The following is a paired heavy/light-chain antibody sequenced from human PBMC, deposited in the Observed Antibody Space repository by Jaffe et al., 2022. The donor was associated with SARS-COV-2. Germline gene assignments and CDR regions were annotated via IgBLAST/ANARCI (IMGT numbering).Heavy chain of an antibody. Sequence: QVRLQESGPGLVKPSETLSLTCTVSGGSISNYYWGWIRQPPGRGLECIGYISYSGSTKYNPSLKSRVTMSVDTSKNQISLNLNSVTAADTAVYYCARLGYGSGSPEFDYWGQGTLVTVSS. J-gene: IGHJ4*02. CDR1: GGSISNYY. V-gene: IGHV4-59*01. D-gene: IGHD3-10*01. CDR3: ARLGYGSGSPEFDY. CDR2: ISYSGST.
Light chain of an antibody. V-gene: IGKV1-5*03. CDR2: KAS. J-gene: IGKJ1*01. Sequence: DIQMTQSPSTLSASVGDRVTITCRASQSISSSLAWYQQKPGKAPKLLIYKASNLESGVPSRFSGSGSGTEFTLTISSLQPDDFATYYCQQYNSYRTFGQGTKVEIK. CDR1: QSISSS. CDR3: QQYNSYRT.